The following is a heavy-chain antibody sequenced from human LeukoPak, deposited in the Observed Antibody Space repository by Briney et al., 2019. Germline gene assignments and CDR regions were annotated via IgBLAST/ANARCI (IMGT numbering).Heavy chain of an antibody. D-gene: IGHD5-18*01. CDR2: ISYDGSNK. Sequence: GGSLRLSCVASGFTFSSYAMHWVRQAPGKGLEWVAVISYDGSNKYYADSVKGRFTISRDNSKNTLYLQMNSLRAEDTAVYYCARARIRGKYYFDYWGQGTLVTVSS. V-gene: IGHV3-30*04. CDR1: GFTFSSYA. CDR3: ARARIRGKYYFDY. J-gene: IGHJ4*02.